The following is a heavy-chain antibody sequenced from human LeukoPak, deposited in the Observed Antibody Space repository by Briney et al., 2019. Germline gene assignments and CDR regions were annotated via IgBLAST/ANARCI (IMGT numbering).Heavy chain of an antibody. CDR3: ATYDSSGYYGY. Sequence: ASVKVSCKVSGYTFTSYYMHWVRQAPGQGLEWMGIINPSGGSTSYAQKFQGRVTMTRDMSTSTVHMELSSLRSEDTAVYYCATYDSSGYYGYWGQGTLVTVSS. J-gene: IGHJ4*02. D-gene: IGHD3-22*01. CDR1: GYTFTSYY. CDR2: INPSGGST. V-gene: IGHV1-46*01.